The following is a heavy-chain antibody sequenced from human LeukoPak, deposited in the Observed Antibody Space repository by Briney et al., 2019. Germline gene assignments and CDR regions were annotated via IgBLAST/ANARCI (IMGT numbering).Heavy chain of an antibody. CDR3: ARLPIVVVVAATL. CDR2: IYYSGSP. Sequence: ASETLSLTCTVSGGSISSSSYYWGWIRQPPGKGLEWIGSIYYSGSPYYNPSLKSRVTISVDTSKNQFSLKLSSVTAADTAVYYCARLPIVVVVAATLWGQGTLVTVSS. D-gene: IGHD2-15*01. CDR1: GGSISSSSYY. V-gene: IGHV4-39*01. J-gene: IGHJ4*02.